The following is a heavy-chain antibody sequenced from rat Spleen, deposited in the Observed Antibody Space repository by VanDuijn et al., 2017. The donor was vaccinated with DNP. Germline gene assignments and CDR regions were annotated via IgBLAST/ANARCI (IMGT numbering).Heavy chain of an antibody. CDR3: ARWPGYNPPYAMDA. CDR1: GYSITSSYR. Sequence: EVQLQESGPGLVKPSQSLSLTCSVTGYSITSSYRWNWIRKFPGNKLEWIGHISYSGSTSYNPSLKSRISITRDTSKNQLFLQVNSVTTEDTATYYCARWPGYNPPYAMDAWGQGTSVTVSS. D-gene: IGHD1-4*01. V-gene: IGHV3-3*01. CDR2: ISYSGST. J-gene: IGHJ4*01.